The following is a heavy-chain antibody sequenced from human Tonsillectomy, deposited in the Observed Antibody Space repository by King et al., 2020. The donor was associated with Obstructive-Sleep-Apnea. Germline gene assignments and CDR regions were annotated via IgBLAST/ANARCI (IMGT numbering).Heavy chain of an antibody. V-gene: IGHV3-15*01. J-gene: IGHJ1*01. CDR1: GFSITNAW. CDR2: IKSKADGGTT. CDR3: TTQITDVVMPEYVQH. D-gene: IGHD3-22*01. Sequence: VQLVESGGGLVKPGGSLRLSCAASGFSITNAWMNWVRQAPGKGLEWVGRIKSKADGGTTDYAAPLKGRFTISRHDSKNTVYLQVNSLKTEDTAVYYCTTQITDVVMPEYVQHWVQGTRVTVSS.